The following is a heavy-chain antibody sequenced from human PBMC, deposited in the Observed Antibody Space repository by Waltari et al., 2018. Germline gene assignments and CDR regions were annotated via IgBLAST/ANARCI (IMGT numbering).Heavy chain of an antibody. J-gene: IGHJ3*02. CDR3: TRVAYYDSSGYGGAFDI. D-gene: IGHD3-22*01. V-gene: IGHV3-49*04. CDR1: GFTFGDYA. CDR2: IRSKAYGGTT. Sequence: EVQLVESGGGLVQPGRSLRLSCTASGFTFGDYAMSWVRQAPGKGLEWVGFIRSKAYGGTTEYAASVKGRFTISRDDSKSIAYLQMNSLKTEDTAVYYCTRVAYYDSSGYGGAFDIWGQGTMVTVSS.